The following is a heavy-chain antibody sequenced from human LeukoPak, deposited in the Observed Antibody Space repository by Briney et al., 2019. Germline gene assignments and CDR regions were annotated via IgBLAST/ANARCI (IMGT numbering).Heavy chain of an antibody. D-gene: IGHD3-10*01. Sequence: GGSLRLSCAASGFTFSSYSMNWVRQAPGKGLEWVSSISSSSSYIYYADSVKGRFTISRDNAKNSLYLQMNSLRAEDTAVYYCARDSDTMVRGANGYWGQGTLVTVSS. CDR1: GFTFSSYS. CDR2: ISSSSSYI. CDR3: ARDSDTMVRGANGY. J-gene: IGHJ4*02. V-gene: IGHV3-21*01.